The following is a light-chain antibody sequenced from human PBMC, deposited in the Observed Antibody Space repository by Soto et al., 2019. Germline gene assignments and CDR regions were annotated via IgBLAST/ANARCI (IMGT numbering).Light chain of an antibody. CDR1: VSDVGCYDS. CDR2: GVN. J-gene: IGLJ1*01. CDR3: CSYTTSTTYV. Sequence: QSALTQPASVSGSPGQSITISCTGTVSDVGCYDSVSWYQQHPGRAPKLIIYGVNNRPSGVSNRFSASKSADTASLTISGLQAEDEANYYCCSYTTSTTYVFGTGTKVTVL. V-gene: IGLV2-14*03.